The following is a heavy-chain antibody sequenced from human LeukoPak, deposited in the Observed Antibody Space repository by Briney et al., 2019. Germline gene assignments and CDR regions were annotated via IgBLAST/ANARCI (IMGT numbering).Heavy chain of an antibody. J-gene: IGHJ3*02. CDR3: ARSGYSYGADAFDI. Sequence: KTSETLSLTCAVYGGSFSGYYWSWIRQPPGKGLEWIGEINHSGSTNYNPSLKSRVTISVDTSKNQFSLKLSSVTAADTAVYYCARSGYSYGADAFDIWGQGTMVTVSS. D-gene: IGHD5-18*01. V-gene: IGHV4-34*01. CDR2: INHSGST. CDR1: GGSFSGYY.